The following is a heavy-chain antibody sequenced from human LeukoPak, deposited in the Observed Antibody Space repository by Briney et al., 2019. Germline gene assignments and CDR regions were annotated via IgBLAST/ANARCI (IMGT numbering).Heavy chain of an antibody. CDR1: GYTFTSYG. J-gene: IGHJ4*02. Sequence: ASVKVSCKASGYTFTSYGISWVRRAAGQGLEWMGWISAYNGNTNYAQKLQGRVTMTTDTSTSTAYMELRSLRSDDTAVYYCARDIQGDCSSTSCYPAHWGQGTLVTVSS. CDR3: ARDIQGDCSSTSCYPAH. D-gene: IGHD2-2*01. V-gene: IGHV1-18*01. CDR2: ISAYNGNT.